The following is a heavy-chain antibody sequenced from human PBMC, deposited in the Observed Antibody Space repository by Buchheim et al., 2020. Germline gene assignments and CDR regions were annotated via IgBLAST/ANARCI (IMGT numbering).Heavy chain of an antibody. CDR3: AKDQSPLEVHALDI. Sequence: QVQLVESGGGVVQPGRSLRLSCAASGFTFSSYGMHWVRQAPGKGLEWVAVISYDGSTTYYADSVKGRFTISRDNSKNTLYLQMNSLRAEDTAVYYCAKDQSPLEVHALDIWGQGT. D-gene: IGHD3-3*01. J-gene: IGHJ3*02. V-gene: IGHV3-30*18. CDR2: ISYDGSTT. CDR1: GFTFSSYG.